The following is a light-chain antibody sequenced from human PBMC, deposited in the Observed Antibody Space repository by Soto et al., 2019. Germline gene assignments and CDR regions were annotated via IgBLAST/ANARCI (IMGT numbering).Light chain of an antibody. Sequence: DIQMTQSPSTLSASVGDRVTITCRASQSIKNWLAWYQQKPGEAPKLLIYKASTLESGVPSRFSGSGSGTEFTLTISGLQPDDVATYYCQQYNSYSQFTFGPGTKVDI. CDR2: KAS. J-gene: IGKJ3*01. CDR3: QQYNSYSQFT. CDR1: QSIKNW. V-gene: IGKV1-5*03.